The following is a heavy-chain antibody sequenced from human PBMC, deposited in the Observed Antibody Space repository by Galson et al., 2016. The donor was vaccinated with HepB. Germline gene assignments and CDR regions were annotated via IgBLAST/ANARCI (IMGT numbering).Heavy chain of an antibody. J-gene: IGHJ4*02. V-gene: IGHV5-10-1*01. CDR1: GYSFTSYW. CDR3: ARHCSGGSCYHPDY. CDR2: IDPSGSYT. Sequence: VKKPGESLRISCKTSGYSFTSYWISWVRQMPGNGLEWLGRIDPSGSYTKYSPSFRGNVTISVDKSTSTAYLEFTSLKSSDNARYYCARHCSGGSCYHPDYWGQGTLVTVSS. D-gene: IGHD2-15*01.